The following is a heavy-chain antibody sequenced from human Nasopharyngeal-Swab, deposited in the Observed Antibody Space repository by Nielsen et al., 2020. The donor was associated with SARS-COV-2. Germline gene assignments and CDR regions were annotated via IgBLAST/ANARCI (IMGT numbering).Heavy chain of an antibody. Sequence: SETLSLTCAVYGGSFSGYYWSWIRQPPGKGLEWIGEINHSGSTNYNPSLKSRVTTSVDTSKNQFSLKLSSVTAADTAVYYCARGYNWTRGFVSRGFDYWGQGTLVTVSS. CDR3: ARGYNWTRGFVSRGFDY. V-gene: IGHV4-34*01. J-gene: IGHJ4*02. CDR1: GGSFSGYY. CDR2: INHSGST. D-gene: IGHD1-20*01.